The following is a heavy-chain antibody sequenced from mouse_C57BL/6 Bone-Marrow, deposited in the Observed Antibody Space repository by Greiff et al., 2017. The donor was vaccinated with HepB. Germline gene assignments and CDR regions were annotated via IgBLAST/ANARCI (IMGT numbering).Heavy chain of an antibody. V-gene: IGHV1-80*01. CDR2: IYPGDGDT. J-gene: IGHJ2*01. D-gene: IGHD1-1*01. Sequence: QVQLKQSGAELVKPGASVKISCKASGYAFSSYWMNWVKQRPGKGLEWIGQIYPGDGDTNYNGKFKGKATLTADKSSSTAYMQLSSLTSEDSAVYFCAKVNYYGSSQSYFDYWGQGTTLTVSS. CDR1: GYAFSSYW. CDR3: AKVNYYGSSQSYFDY.